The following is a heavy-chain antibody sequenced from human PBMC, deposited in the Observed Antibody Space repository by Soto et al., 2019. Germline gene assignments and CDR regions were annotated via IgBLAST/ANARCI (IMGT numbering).Heavy chain of an antibody. CDR3: ARGRYCLTGRCFPNWFDS. CDR1: GDSISNLDYF. Sequence: QVQLLESGPGLVKPSQTLSLTCSVSGDSISNLDYFWAWIRQPPGQALEYIGYIYKSANTYYNPSFESRVAISVDTSKSQFSLNVTSLTAADTAVYFCARGRYCLTGRCFPNWFDSWGQGALVTVSS. D-gene: IGHD7-27*01. CDR2: IYKSANT. J-gene: IGHJ5*01. V-gene: IGHV4-30-4*01.